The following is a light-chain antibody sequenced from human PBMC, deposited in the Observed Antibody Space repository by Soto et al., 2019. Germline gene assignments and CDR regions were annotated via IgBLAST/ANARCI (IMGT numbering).Light chain of an antibody. Sequence: QSVLTQPASVSGSPGQSITISCTGTSSDVGGYNYVSWYQQHPGKAPKLMIYDVSNRPSGVSNRFSGSKSGNTASLTISGLQSEDESDYYYSSYTSSSTGVFGTWTKLTVL. CDR1: SSDVGGYNY. V-gene: IGLV2-14*01. CDR2: DVS. CDR3: SSYTSSSTGV. J-gene: IGLJ1*01.